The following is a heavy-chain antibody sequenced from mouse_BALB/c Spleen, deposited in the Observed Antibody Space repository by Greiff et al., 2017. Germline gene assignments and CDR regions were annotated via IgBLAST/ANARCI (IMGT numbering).Heavy chain of an antibody. Sequence: EVKLVESGPSLVKPSQTLSLTCSVTGDSITSGYWNWIRKFPGNKLEYMGYISYSGSTYYNPSLKSRISITRDTSKNQYYLQLNSVTTEDTATYYCARNPYYYGSSLYAMDYWGQGTSVTVSS. V-gene: IGHV3-8*02. D-gene: IGHD1-1*01. CDR2: ISYSGST. J-gene: IGHJ4*01. CDR3: ARNPYYYGSSLYAMDY. CDR1: GDSITSGY.